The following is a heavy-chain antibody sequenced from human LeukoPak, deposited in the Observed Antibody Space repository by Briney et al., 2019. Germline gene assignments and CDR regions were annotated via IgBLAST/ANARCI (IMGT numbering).Heavy chain of an antibody. J-gene: IGHJ4*02. CDR2: INQDGGEK. V-gene: IGHV3-7*01. D-gene: IGHD6-13*01. Sequence: GGSLRLSCAASGFTFSSYWMSWVRQAPGKGLEWVANINQDGGEKYYVDSVKGRFTISRDNAKNSLYLQMNSLRAEDTAVYYCARDHPAAGIIFDYWGQGTLVTVSS. CDR3: ARDHPAAGIIFDY. CDR1: GFTFSSYW.